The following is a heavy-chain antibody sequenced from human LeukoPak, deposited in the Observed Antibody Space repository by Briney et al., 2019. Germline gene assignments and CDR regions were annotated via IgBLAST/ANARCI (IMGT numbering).Heavy chain of an antibody. CDR2: ISSSSSYI. Sequence: GGSLRLSCAASGFTLSSYSMNWVRQAPGKGLEWVSSISSSSSYIYYADSVKGRFTISRDNAKNSLYLQMNSLGAEDTAVYYCARGAHSSSWFPQTHFDYWGQGTLVTVSS. V-gene: IGHV3-21*01. CDR3: ARGAHSSSWFPQTHFDY. J-gene: IGHJ4*02. CDR1: GFTLSSYS. D-gene: IGHD6-13*01.